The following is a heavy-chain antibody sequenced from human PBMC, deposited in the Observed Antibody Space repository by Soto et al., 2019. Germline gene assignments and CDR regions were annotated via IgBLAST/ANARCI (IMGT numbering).Heavy chain of an antibody. J-gene: IGHJ4*02. Sequence: LSLTCTVSGGSISSGGYYWSWIRQHPGKGLEWIGYIYYSGSTYYNPSLKSRVTISVDTSKNQFSLKLSSVTAADTAVYYCARSPFYDYVWGSYRSYYFDYWGQGTLVTVSS. CDR2: IYYSGST. V-gene: IGHV4-31*03. D-gene: IGHD3-16*02. CDR1: GGSISSGGYY. CDR3: ARSPFYDYVWGSYRSYYFDY.